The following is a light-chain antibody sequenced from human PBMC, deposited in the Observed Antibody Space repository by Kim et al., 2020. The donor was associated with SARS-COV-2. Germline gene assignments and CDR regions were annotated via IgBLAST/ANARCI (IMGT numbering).Light chain of an antibody. Sequence: ALGQTVRSTSQQDSRISYYATWYQQKPGQAPVLVIYGKNNRPSGIPDRFSGSSSGNTASLTITAAQAEDEADYYCSSRHSSCNHVVFGGGTQLTVL. CDR2: GKN. CDR1: SRISYY. J-gene: IGLJ2*01. V-gene: IGLV3-19*01. CDR3: SSRHSSCNHVV.